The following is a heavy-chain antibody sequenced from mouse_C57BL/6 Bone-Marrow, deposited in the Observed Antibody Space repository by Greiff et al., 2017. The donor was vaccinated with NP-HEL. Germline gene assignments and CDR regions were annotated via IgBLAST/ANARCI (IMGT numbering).Heavy chain of an antibody. CDR3: ARNYGSSDGYYYAMDY. Sequence: EVQLQQSGPELVKPGASVKIPCKASGYTFTDYNMDWVKQSHGKSLEWIGDINPNNGGTIYNQKFKGKATLTVDKSSSTAYMELRSLTSEDTAVYYCARNYGSSDGYYYAMDYWGQGTSVTVSS. J-gene: IGHJ4*01. CDR1: GYTFTDYN. CDR2: INPNNGGT. V-gene: IGHV1-18*01. D-gene: IGHD1-1*01.